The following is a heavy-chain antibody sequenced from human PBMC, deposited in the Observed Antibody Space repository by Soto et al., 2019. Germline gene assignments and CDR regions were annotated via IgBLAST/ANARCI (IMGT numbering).Heavy chain of an antibody. D-gene: IGHD2-15*01. CDR1: GYTFTGYY. CDR2: INPNSGDT. CDR3: AKYCSGGSCNY. V-gene: IGHV1-2*02. J-gene: IGHJ4*02. Sequence: GASVKVSCKASGYTFTGYYMHWVRQAPGQGLEWMGWINPNSGDTNYAQKFQGRVTMTRNTSISTAYMELSSLRSEDTAVYYCAKYCSGGSCNYWGQGTLVTVSS.